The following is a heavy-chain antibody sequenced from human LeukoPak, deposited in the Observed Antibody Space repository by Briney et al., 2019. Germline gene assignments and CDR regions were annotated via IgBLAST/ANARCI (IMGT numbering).Heavy chain of an antibody. J-gene: IGHJ4*02. CDR3: AKDWERWLQFMGDY. CDR1: RFTFSSYG. V-gene: IGHV3-30*18. CDR2: ISYDGSNK. D-gene: IGHD5-24*01. Sequence: GGSLRLSCAASRFTFSSYGMHWVRQAQGKGLEWVAVISYDGSNKYYADSVKGRFTISRDNSKNTLYLQMNSLRAEDTAVYYCAKDWERWLQFMGDYWGQGTLVTVSS.